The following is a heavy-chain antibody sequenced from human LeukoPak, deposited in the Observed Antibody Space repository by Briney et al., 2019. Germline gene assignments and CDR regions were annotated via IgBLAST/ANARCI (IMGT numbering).Heavy chain of an antibody. CDR1: GYTFTSYG. CDR3: VRHPDYGDYEGLIDY. V-gene: IGHV1-18*01. D-gene: IGHD4-17*01. J-gene: IGHJ4*02. Sequence: ASVKVSCKASGYTFTSYGISWVRQAPGPGLEWMGWISAYNGNTNYAQKLQGRVTMTTDTSTSTAYMELRSLRSDDTAVYYCVRHPDYGDYEGLIDYWVQGTLVTVSS. CDR2: ISAYNGNT.